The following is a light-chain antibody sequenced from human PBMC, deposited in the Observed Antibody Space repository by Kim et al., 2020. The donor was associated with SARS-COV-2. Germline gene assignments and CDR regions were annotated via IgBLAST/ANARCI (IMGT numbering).Light chain of an antibody. V-gene: IGLV3-19*01. Sequence: TVRLTCQEDVLRSYYASWYQQKPGQAPVLVIYGKNNRPSGIPDRFSGSSSGNTASLTITGAQAEDEADYYCNSRDSSGIHVLFGGGTQLTVL. J-gene: IGLJ2*01. CDR2: GKN. CDR3: NSRDSSGIHVL. CDR1: VLRSYY.